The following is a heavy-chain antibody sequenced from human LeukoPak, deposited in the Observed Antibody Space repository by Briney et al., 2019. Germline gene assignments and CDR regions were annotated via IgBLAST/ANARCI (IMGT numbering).Heavy chain of an antibody. Sequence: GGSLRLSCVASGFWFSDYWMAWVRQAPGKGLEWVANINKYGNEKNYVDSVEGRFTISRDNDEDSVYLQMNSLRGDDTAVYYCVRDRIREPQFLFDHWGQEVLVSVSS. CDR3: VRDRIREPQFLFDH. J-gene: IGHJ4*02. D-gene: IGHD1-26*01. V-gene: IGHV3-7*01. CDR1: GFWFSDYW. CDR2: INKYGNEK.